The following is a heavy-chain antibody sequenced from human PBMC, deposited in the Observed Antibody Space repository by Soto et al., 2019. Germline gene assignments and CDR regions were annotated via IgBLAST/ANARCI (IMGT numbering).Heavy chain of an antibody. Sequence: GGSLRLSCASSGLTFSSYWMTWVRQAPGKGLEWVANIKQDGSEKYYVDSVKGRFTISRDNAKNSLYLQMNNLRVEDTAVYYCARGEAIGDDPWGHGTLVTVSS. CDR2: IKQDGSEK. J-gene: IGHJ5*02. V-gene: IGHV3-7*01. CDR3: ARGEAIGDDP. D-gene: IGHD3-10*01. CDR1: GLTFSSYW.